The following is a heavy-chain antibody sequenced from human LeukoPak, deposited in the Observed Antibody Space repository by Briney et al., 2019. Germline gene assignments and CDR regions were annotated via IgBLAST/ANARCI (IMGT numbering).Heavy chain of an antibody. CDR1: GGTFSSYA. V-gene: IGHV1-69*04. J-gene: IGHJ2*01. CDR2: IIPILGIA. CDR3: AIESDTARFPFFDL. D-gene: IGHD5-18*01. Sequence: SVTVSCKASGGTFSSYAISWVRQAPGQGLEWMGRIIPILGIANYAQKFQGRVTITADKSTSTAYMELSSLRSEDTAVYYCAIESDTARFPFFDLWGRGTLVTVSS.